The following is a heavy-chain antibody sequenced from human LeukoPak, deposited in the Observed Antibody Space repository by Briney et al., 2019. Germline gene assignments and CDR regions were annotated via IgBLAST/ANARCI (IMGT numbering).Heavy chain of an antibody. Sequence: GESLKISCKGSGYSFTSYWIGWVRQMPGKGLEWMGIIYPGDSDTRYSPSFQGQVTISADKSISTAYLQWSSLKASDTAMYYCARQEYYYDSSGYSDAFDIWGQGTMVTVSS. J-gene: IGHJ3*02. CDR1: GYSFTSYW. CDR3: ARQEYYYDSSGYSDAFDI. CDR2: IYPGDSDT. V-gene: IGHV5-51*01. D-gene: IGHD3-22*01.